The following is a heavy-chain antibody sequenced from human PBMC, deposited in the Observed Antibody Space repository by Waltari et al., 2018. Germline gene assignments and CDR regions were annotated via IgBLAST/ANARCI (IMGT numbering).Heavy chain of an antibody. CDR2: IYSGGST. CDR1: GFTVSSNY. V-gene: IGHV3-53*01. D-gene: IGHD3-10*01. Sequence: EVQLVESGGGLIQPGGSLRLSCAASGFTVSSNYMSWVRQAPGKGLEWVSVIYSGGSTYYADSVKGRFTISRDNSKNTLYLQMNSLRAEDTAVYYCAREVNVGLRGAFDIWGQGTMVTVSS. CDR3: AREVNVGLRGAFDI. J-gene: IGHJ3*02.